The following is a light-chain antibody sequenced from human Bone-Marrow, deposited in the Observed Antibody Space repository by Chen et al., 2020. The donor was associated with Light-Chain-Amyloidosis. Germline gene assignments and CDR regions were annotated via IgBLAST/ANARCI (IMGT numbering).Light chain of an antibody. CDR2: GSS. J-gene: IGKJ4*01. Sequence: EIVLTQSPGTLSLSPGEGANLSCRASQTISIYYLTWYKQIFGKAPRLLIYGSSSRATGIPDRFTGSGSGTDFNLTINRLEPEDFAIYYGEKYGTSPLTFGGGTKVEIK. CDR3: EKYGTSPLT. V-gene: IGKV3-20*01. CDR1: QTISIYY.